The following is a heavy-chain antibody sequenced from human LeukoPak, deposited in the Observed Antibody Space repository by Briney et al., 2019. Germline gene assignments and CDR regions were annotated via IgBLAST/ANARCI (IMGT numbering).Heavy chain of an antibody. CDR3: ARVVTGTTGWVYYYYYYMDV. V-gene: IGHV4-59*01. CDR2: IYYSGST. D-gene: IGHD1-20*01. J-gene: IGHJ6*03. CDR1: GGSISSYY. Sequence: SETLSLTCTVSGGSISSYYWSWIRQPPGKGLEWIGYIYYSGSTNYNPSLKSRVTISVDTSKNQFSLNLSSVTAADTAVYYCARVVTGTTGWVYYYYYYMDVWGQGTLVTVSS.